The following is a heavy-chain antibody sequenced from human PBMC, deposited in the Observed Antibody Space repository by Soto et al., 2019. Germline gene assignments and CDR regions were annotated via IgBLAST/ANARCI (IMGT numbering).Heavy chain of an antibody. CDR3: ASYASATSPFLDQ. D-gene: IGHD3-10*01. V-gene: IGHV4-59*01. CDR2: IWDSGTS. J-gene: IGHJ4*02. Sequence: QMQLQESGPGLVKPSETLSLSCAVSGASISSNYWNWIRQPPGRGLEWIGFIWDSGTSNYNPSLRSPATISRDPSKNQVSLKWASVTAADTAVYYCASYASATSPFLDQWGRGTLITVSS. CDR1: GASISSNY.